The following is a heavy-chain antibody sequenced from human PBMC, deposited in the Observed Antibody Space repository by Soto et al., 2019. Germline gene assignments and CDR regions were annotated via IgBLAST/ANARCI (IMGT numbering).Heavy chain of an antibody. V-gene: IGHV5-51*01. Sequence: PGESLKISCRGSGYTFTSYWIGWVRQMPGKGLEWMGIIYPGDSHTTYSPSFQGQVTISADKSINTAYLHWSSLRASDTAMYYCARTFRIAAALNWFDPWGQGTLVTVS. CDR3: ARTFRIAAALNWFDP. D-gene: IGHD6-13*01. CDR1: GYTFTSYW. CDR2: IYPGDSHT. J-gene: IGHJ5*02.